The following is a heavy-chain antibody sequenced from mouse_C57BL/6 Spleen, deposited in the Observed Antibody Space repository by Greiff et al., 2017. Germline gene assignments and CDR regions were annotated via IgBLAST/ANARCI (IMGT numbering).Heavy chain of an antibody. CDR3: ARGAVKNYFDY. CDR1: GYTFTSYW. V-gene: IGHV1-50*01. J-gene: IGHJ2*01. Sequence: QVQLQQPGAELVKPGASVKLSCKASGYTFTSYWMQWVKQRPGQGLEWIGEIDPSDSYTNYNQKFKGKATLPVDTSSSTAYMQLSSLTSEDSAVYYCARGAVKNYFDYWGQGTTLTVSS. D-gene: IGHD2-2*01. CDR2: IDPSDSYT.